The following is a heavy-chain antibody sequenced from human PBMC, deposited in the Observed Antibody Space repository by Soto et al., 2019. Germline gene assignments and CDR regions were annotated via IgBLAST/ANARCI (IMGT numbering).Heavy chain of an antibody. CDR2: IYWDDDK. Sequence: QITLQESGPTLVKPTQTLTLTCTFSGFSLTTTGMRVGWIRQPPGKAPELLALIYWDDDKRYAPSMKSRLTITKDTSRNQVVLTMINMDPVDTATYYCAHRRSGDVMTWGQRTLVTVSS. J-gene: IGHJ5*02. D-gene: IGHD3-10*01. CDR3: AHRRSGDVMT. V-gene: IGHV2-5*05. CDR1: GFSLTTTGMR.